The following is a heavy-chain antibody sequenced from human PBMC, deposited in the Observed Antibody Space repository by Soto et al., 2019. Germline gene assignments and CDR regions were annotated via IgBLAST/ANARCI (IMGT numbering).Heavy chain of an antibody. CDR3: ARDIGYSGFNGFDP. J-gene: IGHJ5*02. Sequence: GGSLRLSCAASGFTFDDYAMHWVRRAPGKGLEWVSGISWNSGKIAYADSVRGRFTISRDSAKNSLYLQMNSLRTEDTALYYCARDIGYSGFNGFDPWGQGTLVTVSS. CDR2: ISWNSGKI. D-gene: IGHD5-12*01. V-gene: IGHV3-9*01. CDR1: GFTFDDYA.